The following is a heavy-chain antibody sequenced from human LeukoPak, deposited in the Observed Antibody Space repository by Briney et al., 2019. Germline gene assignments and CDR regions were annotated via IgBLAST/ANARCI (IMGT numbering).Heavy chain of an antibody. D-gene: IGHD2-15*01. Sequence: GASVKVSCKASGYTFTAYYIHWVRQAPGQGPEWMGWIIPNSGGTNYAQKFQGRVTVTRDTSISTAYMEVSRLTSDDTAVYYCARSIRSGGNYWGQGTLVTVSS. V-gene: IGHV1-2*02. CDR1: GYTFTAYY. CDR3: ARSIRSGGNY. J-gene: IGHJ4*02. CDR2: IIPNSGGT.